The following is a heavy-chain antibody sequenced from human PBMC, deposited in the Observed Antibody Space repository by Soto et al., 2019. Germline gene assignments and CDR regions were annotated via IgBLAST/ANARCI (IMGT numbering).Heavy chain of an antibody. CDR1: GDSITTDYY. J-gene: IGHJ5*02. D-gene: IGHD2-15*01. Sequence: LALSSTVSGDSITTDYYWSCIRQPPRNGLEWIGHIYYSGGTFYSPSLKSRLALSVDTSKNQFSLRLSSVTAADTAVYYCARVSLAKYSATHSDYIPCEPWVQGKLVP. CDR3: ARVSLAKYSATHSDYIPCEP. CDR2: IYYSGGT. V-gene: IGHV4-30-4*01.